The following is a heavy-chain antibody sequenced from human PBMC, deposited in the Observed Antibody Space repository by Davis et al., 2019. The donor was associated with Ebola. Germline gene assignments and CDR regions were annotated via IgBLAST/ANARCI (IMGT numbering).Heavy chain of an antibody. Sequence: ASVKVSCKASGYTFTSYGITWVRQAPGQGLEWMGWISAYNGNTNYAQKFQGRVTMTRDTSTSTVYMELSSLRSEDTAVYYCARGFTMGNYWGQGTLVTVSS. CDR2: ISAYNGNT. D-gene: IGHD3-10*01. CDR3: ARGFTMGNY. V-gene: IGHV1-18*01. J-gene: IGHJ4*02. CDR1: GYTFTSYG.